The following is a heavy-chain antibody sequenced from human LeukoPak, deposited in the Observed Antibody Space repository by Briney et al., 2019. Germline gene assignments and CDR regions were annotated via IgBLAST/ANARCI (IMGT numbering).Heavy chain of an antibody. CDR3: ARAEDYGGKLFSDY. Sequence: VSVKVSCEASGYTFTGYYMHWVRQAPGQGLEWMGRINPNSGGTNYAQKFQGRVTMTRDTSISTAYMELSRLRSDDTAVYYCARAEDYGGKLFSDYWGQGTLVTVSS. CDR1: GYTFTGYY. V-gene: IGHV1-2*06. D-gene: IGHD4-23*01. CDR2: INPNSGGT. J-gene: IGHJ4*02.